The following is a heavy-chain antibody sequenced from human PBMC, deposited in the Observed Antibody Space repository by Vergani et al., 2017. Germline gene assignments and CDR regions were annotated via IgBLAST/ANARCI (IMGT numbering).Heavy chain of an antibody. CDR1: GFTFSSYW. J-gene: IGHJ3*02. D-gene: IGHD1-26*01. Sequence: EVQLVESGGGLVQPGGSLRLSCAASGFTFSSYWMSWVRQAPGKGLEWVANIKQDGSEKYYVDSVKGRFTISRDNAKNSLYLQMNSLRAADTAVYYCARDQEDIVGATDAFDIWGQGTMVTVSS. CDR2: IKQDGSEK. V-gene: IGHV3-7*01. CDR3: ARDQEDIVGATDAFDI.